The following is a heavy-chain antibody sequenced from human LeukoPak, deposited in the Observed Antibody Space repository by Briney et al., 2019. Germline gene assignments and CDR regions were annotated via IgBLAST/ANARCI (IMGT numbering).Heavy chain of an antibody. CDR2: ISSSTYYI. V-gene: IGHV3-21*04. D-gene: IGHD2-21*01. J-gene: IGHJ3*02. CDR1: GFTFSDHT. Sequence: GGSLRLSCAASGFTFSDHTMNWVRQAPGKGLEWVSSISSSTYYIFYTDSVKGRFTVSRDNAKNSLYLQMSSLRAEDTAVYYCAAGERLSDAFDIWGQGTMVTVSS. CDR3: AAGERLSDAFDI.